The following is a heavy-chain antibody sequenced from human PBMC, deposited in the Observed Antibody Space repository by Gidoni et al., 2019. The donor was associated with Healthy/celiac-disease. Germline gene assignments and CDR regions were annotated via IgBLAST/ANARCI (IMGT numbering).Heavy chain of an antibody. CDR3: ARQDVVVPAARLKAKKGFDP. J-gene: IGHJ5*02. CDR1: GGSISSSNW. Sequence: QVQLQESGPGLVKPSGTLSLTCAVSGGSISSSNWWSWVRQPPGKGLEWIGEIYHSGSTNYNPSLKSRVTISVDKSKNQFSLKLSSVTAADTAVYYCARQDVVVPAARLKAKKGFDPWGQGTLVTVSS. D-gene: IGHD2-2*01. CDR2: IYHSGST. V-gene: IGHV4-4*02.